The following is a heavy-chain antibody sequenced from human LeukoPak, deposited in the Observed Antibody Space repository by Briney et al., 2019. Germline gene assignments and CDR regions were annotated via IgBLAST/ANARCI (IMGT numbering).Heavy chain of an antibody. D-gene: IGHD6-13*01. J-gene: IGHJ4*02. Sequence: GGSLRLSCAASGFTFSSYWMHWVRQAPGKGLVWVSRINSNGSSTSYADSVKGRFNISRDNAKNTLYLQMNSLRCEDTAVYYCARDHEGIAAAGTVDYWGQGTLVTVSS. CDR1: GFTFSSYW. CDR3: ARDHEGIAAAGTVDY. CDR2: INSNGSST. V-gene: IGHV3-74*01.